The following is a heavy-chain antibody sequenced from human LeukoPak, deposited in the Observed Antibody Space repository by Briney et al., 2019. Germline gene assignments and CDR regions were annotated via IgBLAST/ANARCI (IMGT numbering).Heavy chain of an antibody. D-gene: IGHD6-19*01. Sequence: GGSLRLSCAASGFTFSRYAMSWVRQAPGKGLAWVSAISGSGGSTYYADSVKGRFTISRDNSKNTLYPQMNSLRAEDTAVYYCAKDGWYDLIDYWGQGTLVTVSS. V-gene: IGHV3-23*01. CDR1: GFTFSRYA. CDR2: ISGSGGST. J-gene: IGHJ4*02. CDR3: AKDGWYDLIDY.